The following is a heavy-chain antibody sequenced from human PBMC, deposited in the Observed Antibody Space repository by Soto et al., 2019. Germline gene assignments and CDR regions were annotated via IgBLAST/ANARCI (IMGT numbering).Heavy chain of an antibody. J-gene: IGHJ5*02. D-gene: IGHD6-13*01. CDR2: ISSNSAYI. CDR3: TRDASRDSSARGWFDP. Sequence: PGGSLRLSCAASGFTFSSFVMNWVRQAPGKGLEWVSTISSNSAYIYYTDALRGRFTISRDNAKNSLHLQMNSLRAEDTAVYYCTRDASRDSSARGWFDPWGPGTLVTVSS. V-gene: IGHV3-21*01. CDR1: GFTFSSFV.